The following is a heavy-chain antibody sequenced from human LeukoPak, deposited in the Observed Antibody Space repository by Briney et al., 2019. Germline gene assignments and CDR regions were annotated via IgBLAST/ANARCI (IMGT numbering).Heavy chain of an antibody. J-gene: IGHJ6*02. CDR1: GGSFSDYY. Sequence: SETLSLTCAVYGGSFSDYYWSWIRQPPGKGLEWIGEINHSGSTNYNPSLKSRVTISVDTSKNQFSLKLSSVTAADTAVYYCARGLRDYGSGSYYKRYYYGMDVWGQGTTVTVSS. V-gene: IGHV4-34*01. D-gene: IGHD3-10*01. CDR3: ARGLRDYGSGSYYKRYYYGMDV. CDR2: INHSGST.